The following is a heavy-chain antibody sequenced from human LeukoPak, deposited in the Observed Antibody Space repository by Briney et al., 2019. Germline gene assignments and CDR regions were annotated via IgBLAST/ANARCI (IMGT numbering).Heavy chain of an antibody. J-gene: IGHJ3*02. Sequence: SVKVSCKASGYTFTSYGISWVRQAPGQGLEWMGGIIPIFGTANYAQKFQGRVTITADKSTSTAYMELSSLRSEDTAVYYCARVYCGGDCYSYDAFDIWGQGTMVTVSS. D-gene: IGHD2-21*02. CDR2: IIPIFGTA. V-gene: IGHV1-69*06. CDR3: ARVYCGGDCYSYDAFDI. CDR1: GYTFTSYG.